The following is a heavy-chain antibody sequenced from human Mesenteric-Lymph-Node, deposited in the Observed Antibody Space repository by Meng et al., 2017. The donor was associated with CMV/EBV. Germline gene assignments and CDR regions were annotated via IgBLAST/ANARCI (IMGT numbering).Heavy chain of an antibody. CDR2: IIPIFGTA. Sequence: CKASGGTFSSYAISWVRQAPGQGLEWMGGIIPIFGTANYAQKFQSRVTITADESTSTAYMELSSLRSEDTAVYYCARVFQGSGSYFDYWGQGTLVTVSS. D-gene: IGHD3-10*01. CDR1: GGTFSSYA. J-gene: IGHJ4*02. V-gene: IGHV1-69*01. CDR3: ARVFQGSGSYFDY.